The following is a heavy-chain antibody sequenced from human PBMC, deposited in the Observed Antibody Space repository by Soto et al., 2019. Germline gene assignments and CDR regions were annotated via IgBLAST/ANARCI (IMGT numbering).Heavy chain of an antibody. J-gene: IGHJ4*02. Sequence: QTTLQESGPRLVKPTQTLTLTCTLSVFSLSTSGVGLGWIRQPPGKALEWLVVIYWDDGKRYSPFFKSRLTITKETSTNHVVLTVINIDPVDTATYFCVQRLSSSSFDYLGQGTLDTVSS. V-gene: IGHV2-5*02. CDR2: IYWDDGK. CDR1: VFSLSTSGVG. D-gene: IGHD6-6*01. CDR3: VQRLSSSSFDY.